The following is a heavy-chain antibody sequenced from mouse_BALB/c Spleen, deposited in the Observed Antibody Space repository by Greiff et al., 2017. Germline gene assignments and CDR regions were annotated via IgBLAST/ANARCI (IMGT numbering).Heavy chain of an antibody. CDR2: ISSGSSTI. CDR3: ARSWYGRYYAMDY. CDR1: GFTFSSYG. D-gene: IGHD2-10*02. V-gene: IGHV5-17*02. Sequence: EVHLVESGGGLVQPGGSRKLSCAASGFTFSSYGMHWVRQAPEKGLEWVAYISSGSSTIYYADTVKGRFTISRDNPKNTLFLQMTRLRSEDTAMYYCARSWYGRYYAMDYWGQGTSVTVSS. J-gene: IGHJ4*01.